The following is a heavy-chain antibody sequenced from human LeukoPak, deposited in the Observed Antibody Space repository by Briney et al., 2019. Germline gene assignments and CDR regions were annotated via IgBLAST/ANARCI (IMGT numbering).Heavy chain of an antibody. CDR3: VSAQGSYNENWFDP. V-gene: IGHV3-11*01. J-gene: IGHJ5*02. CDR1: GFTFSDYY. CDR2: ISYGGTAA. D-gene: IGHD3-10*01. Sequence: GSLRLSCAASGFTFSDYYMSWIRQAPGKGLEGIAHISYGGTAAYYADSVRGRFTVSRDDSKNSLFLEMNSLRVDDSAMYYCVSAQGSYNENWFDPWGQGTLVIVSS.